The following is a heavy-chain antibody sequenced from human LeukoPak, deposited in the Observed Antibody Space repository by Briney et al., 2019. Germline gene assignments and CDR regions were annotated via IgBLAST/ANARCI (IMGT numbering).Heavy chain of an antibody. J-gene: IGHJ5*02. D-gene: IGHD1-26*01. Sequence: PGGSLRLSCAASEFTFSTYSMNWVRQAPGQGLEWVSGISANGSITFYARSVRGRFTISRDNAKNSLYLQLNSLRAEDTAVYYCARSLVVGATYPYHWGQGTLVTVSS. CDR2: ISANGSIT. CDR1: EFTFSTYS. CDR3: ARSLVVGATYPYH. V-gene: IGHV3-48*01.